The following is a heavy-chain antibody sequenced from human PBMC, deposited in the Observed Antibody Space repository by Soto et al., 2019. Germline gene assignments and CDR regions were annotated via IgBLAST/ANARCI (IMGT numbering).Heavy chain of an antibody. CDR3: ARDQGNTIFGVVIHYGMDV. D-gene: IGHD3-3*01. V-gene: IGHV4-31*03. J-gene: IGHJ6*02. CDR2: IYYSGST. Sequence: LSLTCTVSGGSISSGGYYWSWIRQHPGKGLEWIGYIYYSGSTYYNPSLKSRVTISVDTSKNQFSLKLSSVTAADTAVYYCARDQGNTIFGVVIHYGMDVRRQGTTVTVSS. CDR1: GGSISSGGYY.